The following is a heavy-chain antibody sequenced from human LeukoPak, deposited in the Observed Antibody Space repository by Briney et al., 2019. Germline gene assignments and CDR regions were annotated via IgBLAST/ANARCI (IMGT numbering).Heavy chain of an antibody. D-gene: IGHD6-13*01. CDR1: GFTFSSYA. CDR2: ISYDGSNK. CDR3: ARVLKYSSSWYGMDV. J-gene: IGHJ6*02. Sequence: GGSLRLSCAASGFTFSSYAMHWVRQAPGKGLEWVAVISYDGSNKYYADSVKGRFTISRDNSKNTLYLQMNSLRAEDTAVYYCARVLKYSSSWYGMDVWGQGTTVTVSS. V-gene: IGHV3-30*04.